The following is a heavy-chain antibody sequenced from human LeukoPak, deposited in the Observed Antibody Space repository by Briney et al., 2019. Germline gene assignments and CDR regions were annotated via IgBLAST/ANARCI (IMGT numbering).Heavy chain of an antibody. CDR1: GGSFSGYY. V-gene: IGHV4-34*01. Sequence: SETLSLTCAVYGGSFSGYYWSWIRQPPGEGLEWIGEINHSGSTNYNPSLKSRVTISVDTSKNQFSLKLSSVTAADTAVYYCAIKSYYYGSGSSGYFDYWGQGTLVTVSS. CDR2: INHSGST. CDR3: AIKSYYYGSGSSGYFDY. J-gene: IGHJ4*02. D-gene: IGHD3-10*01.